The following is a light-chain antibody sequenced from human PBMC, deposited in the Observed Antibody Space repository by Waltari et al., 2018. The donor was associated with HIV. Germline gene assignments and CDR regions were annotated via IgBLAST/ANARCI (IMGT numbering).Light chain of an antibody. J-gene: IGKJ2*01. V-gene: IGKV1-39*01. CDR3: QQTYNTPHT. CDR2: AAS. CDR1: QSISRS. Sequence: DIQMTQSPSSLSASVGDRVTITCRASQSISRSLNWYQQKPGQAPKLLIYAASSLHGGVPSRFTASGSWADFTLIISSLQPEDSATYYCQQTYNTPHTFGQGTKLEIK.